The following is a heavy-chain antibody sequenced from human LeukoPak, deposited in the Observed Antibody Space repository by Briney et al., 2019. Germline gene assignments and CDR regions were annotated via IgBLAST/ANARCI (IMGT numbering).Heavy chain of an antibody. Sequence: ASVKVSCKASGYTFTGYYMHWVRQAPGQGLGWMGWINPNSGGTNYAQKFQGRVTMTRDTSISTAYMELSRLRSDDTAVYYCARDSKRIFGVVAKSYGMDVWGQGTTVTVSS. CDR2: INPNSGGT. J-gene: IGHJ6*02. V-gene: IGHV1-2*02. D-gene: IGHD3-3*01. CDR1: GYTFTGYY. CDR3: ARDSKRIFGVVAKSYGMDV.